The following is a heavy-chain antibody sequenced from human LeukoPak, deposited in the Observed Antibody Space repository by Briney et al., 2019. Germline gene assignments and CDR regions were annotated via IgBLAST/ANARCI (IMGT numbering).Heavy chain of an antibody. Sequence: PGGSLRLSCAASGFTFDDYGMSWVRQAPGKGLEWVSGINWNGGSTGYADSVKGRFTISRDNAKNSLYLQMNSLRAEDTALYYCARDLRASITMIYDPWGQGTLVTVSS. J-gene: IGHJ5*02. D-gene: IGHD3-22*01. CDR3: ARDLRASITMIYDP. CDR1: GFTFDDYG. V-gene: IGHV3-20*04. CDR2: INWNGGST.